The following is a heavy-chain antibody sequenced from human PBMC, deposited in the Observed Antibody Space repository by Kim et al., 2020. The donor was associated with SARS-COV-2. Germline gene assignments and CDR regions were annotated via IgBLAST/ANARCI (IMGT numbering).Heavy chain of an antibody. CDR1: GGSISSYY. CDR2: IYYSGST. J-gene: IGHJ4*02. D-gene: IGHD5-12*01. CDR3: ARHAVRDGYETIDY. V-gene: IGHV4-59*08. Sequence: SETLSLTCTVSGGSISSYYWSWIRQPPGKGLEWIGYIYYSGSTNYNPSLKSRVTISVDTSKNQFSLKLSSVTAADTAVYYCARHAVRDGYETIDYWGQGTLVTVSS.